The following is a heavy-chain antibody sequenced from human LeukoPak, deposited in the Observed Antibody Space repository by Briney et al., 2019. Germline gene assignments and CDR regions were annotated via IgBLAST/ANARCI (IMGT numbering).Heavy chain of an antibody. CDR1: GGSISSSSYY. CDR3: AGHSSGGWLAD. CDR2: IHHSGST. V-gene: IGHV4-39*01. J-gene: IGHJ3*01. Sequence: SETLSLTCTVSGGSISSSSYYWGWIRQPPGRGLEWIGSIHHSGSTYYNPSLKSRVTISVDTPKNQFSLKLNSVTAADTAVYYCAGHSSGGWLADWGQGTMVTVSS. D-gene: IGHD6-19*01.